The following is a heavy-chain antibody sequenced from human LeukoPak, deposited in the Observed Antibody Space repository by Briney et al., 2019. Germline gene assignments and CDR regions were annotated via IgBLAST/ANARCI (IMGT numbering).Heavy chain of an antibody. Sequence: PGGSLRLSCAASGFTFSSYSMNWVRQPPGKGLEWVSSISSSSSYKYYADSVTGRFTISRDNAKNSLYLQLDSLRAEDTAVYYCARRAVRFLEWLLSEPHPIDYWGQGTLVTVSS. CDR3: ARRAVRFLEWLLSEPHPIDY. J-gene: IGHJ4*02. D-gene: IGHD3-3*01. V-gene: IGHV3-21*01. CDR2: ISSSSSYK. CDR1: GFTFSSYS.